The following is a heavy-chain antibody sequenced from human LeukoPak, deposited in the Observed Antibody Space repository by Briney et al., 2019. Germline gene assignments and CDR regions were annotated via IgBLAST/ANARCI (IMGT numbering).Heavy chain of an antibody. Sequence: SVKVSCKASGGTFSSYAISWVRQAPGQGLEWMGGIIPIFGTANYAQKFQGRVTITADESTSTAYMELSSLRSEDTAVYYCARAVYGGVHYYYYYMDVWGKGTTVTVSS. J-gene: IGHJ6*03. CDR3: ARAVYGGVHYYYYYMDV. CDR2: IIPIFGTA. CDR1: GGTFSSYA. D-gene: IGHD3-16*01. V-gene: IGHV1-69*01.